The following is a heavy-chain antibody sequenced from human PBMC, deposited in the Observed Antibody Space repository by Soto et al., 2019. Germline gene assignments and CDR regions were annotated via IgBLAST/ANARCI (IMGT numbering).Heavy chain of an antibody. CDR2: ILPILGAA. Sequence: QVQLVQSGAEVKKPGSSVYVSCKASGGTFSSYSITWVRQATGQGLEWMGRILPILGAANYAQKFQGRVTITEDTSTNTAYMALSSLRSEDTAVYFCARGADAARPPYYYYMDVLGKWTAVTVS. CDR1: GGTFSSYS. V-gene: IGHV1-69*08. D-gene: IGHD6-6*01. CDR3: ARGADAARPPYYYYMDV. J-gene: IGHJ6*03.